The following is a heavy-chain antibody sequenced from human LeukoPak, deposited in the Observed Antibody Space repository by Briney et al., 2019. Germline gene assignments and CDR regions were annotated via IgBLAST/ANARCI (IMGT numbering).Heavy chain of an antibody. CDR3: ARDDDKGDFAGVCPLDY. J-gene: IGHJ4*02. CDR2: ITSTGSNR. CDR1: GFTFRSYE. Sequence: GGSLRLSCAASGFTFRSYEMNWVRQAPGKGLEWLSYITSTGSNRYYADSVKGRFTISRDNAKNSVFLQMNGLRAEDTAVYYCARDDDKGDFAGVCPLDYWGQGTLVTVSS. D-gene: IGHD1-26*01. V-gene: IGHV3-48*03.